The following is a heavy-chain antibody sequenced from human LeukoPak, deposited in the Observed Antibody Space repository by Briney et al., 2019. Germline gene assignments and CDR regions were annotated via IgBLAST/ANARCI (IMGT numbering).Heavy chain of an antibody. Sequence: SVKVSCKASGGTFSSYAISWVRQAPGQGLEWMGGIIPIFGTANYAQKFQGRVTITTDESTSTAYMELSSLRSEDTAVYYCARTSYCSSTSCSGRYYYWGQGTLVTVSS. D-gene: IGHD2-2*01. CDR3: ARTSYCSSTSCSGRYYY. CDR1: GGTFSSYA. J-gene: IGHJ4*02. CDR2: IIPIFGTA. V-gene: IGHV1-69*05.